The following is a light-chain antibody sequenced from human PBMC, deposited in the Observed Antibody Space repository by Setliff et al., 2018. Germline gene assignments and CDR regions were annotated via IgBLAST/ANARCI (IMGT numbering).Light chain of an antibody. J-gene: IGLJ1*01. Sequence: QSALTQPASVSGSPGQSITISCSGTIGDVGAYDFVSWYQHHPGKAPKLVIYEVTNRPSGISNRFSGSKSGNSASLIISGLQAEDEADYCCSAYTSSSTYVFGTGTKVTVL. CDR2: EVT. CDR1: IGDVGAYDF. CDR3: SAYTSSSTYV. V-gene: IGLV2-14*01.